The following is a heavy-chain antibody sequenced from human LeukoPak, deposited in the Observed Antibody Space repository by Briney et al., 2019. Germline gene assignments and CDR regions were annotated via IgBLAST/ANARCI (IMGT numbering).Heavy chain of an antibody. CDR1: GFTFSSYG. D-gene: IGHD1-1*01. CDR2: IKYDGNEK. CDR3: ARGGTTFEH. J-gene: IGHJ4*02. Sequence: PGRSLRLSCAASGFTFSSYGMHWVRQAPGKGLEWVANIKYDGNEKYYVDSVKGRFTISRDNAKNSLYLQMNSLRAEDTAVYYCARGGTTFEHWGQGTLVTVSS. V-gene: IGHV3-7*01.